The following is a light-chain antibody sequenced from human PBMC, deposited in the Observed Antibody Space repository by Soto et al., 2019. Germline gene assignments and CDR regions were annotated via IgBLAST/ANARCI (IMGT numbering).Light chain of an antibody. CDR3: QQRSNWPPVIT. CDR2: DAS. CDR1: QSFSSY. Sequence: PGERATLSCRASQSFSSYLAWYQQKPGQAPRLLIYDASKRATGTPARFSGRGSGTDFTLTISSLEPEDFAVYYCQQRSNWPPVITFGQGTRLEMK. V-gene: IGKV3-11*01. J-gene: IGKJ5*01.